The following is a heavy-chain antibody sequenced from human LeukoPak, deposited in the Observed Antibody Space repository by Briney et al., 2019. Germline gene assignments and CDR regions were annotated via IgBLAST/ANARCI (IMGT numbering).Heavy chain of an antibody. CDR2: ISSSSSYI. D-gene: IGHD3-9*01. V-gene: IGHV3-21*01. J-gene: IGHJ3*02. CDR3: ARDLLDYDILNGYYDNDAFDI. Sequence: GGSLRLSCAASGFTFSSYSMNWVRQAPGKGLEWVSSISSSSSYIYYADSVKGRFTISRDNSKNALYLQMNNLRAEDTAVYYCARDLLDYDILNGYYDNDAFDIWGQGTMVTVSS. CDR1: GFTFSSYS.